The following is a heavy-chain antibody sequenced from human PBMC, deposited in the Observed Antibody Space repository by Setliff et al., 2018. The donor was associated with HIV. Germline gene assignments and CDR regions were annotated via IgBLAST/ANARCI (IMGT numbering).Heavy chain of an antibody. D-gene: IGHD3-3*01. CDR3: ARDFNFWSGYYTQSWFDA. V-gene: IGHV4-34*01. J-gene: IGHJ5*02. Sequence: SETLSLTCAVYGGSFSGYYWSWIRQSPGKGLEWIGEINHSGSTNYNPSLKSRVTISVDTSKNQFSLKLSSVTAADTAVYYCARDFNFWSGYYTQSWFDAWGQGTLVTVSS. CDR2: INHSGST. CDR1: GGSFSGYY.